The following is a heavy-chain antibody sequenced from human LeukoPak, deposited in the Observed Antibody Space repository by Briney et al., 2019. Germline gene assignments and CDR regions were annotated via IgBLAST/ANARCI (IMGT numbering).Heavy chain of an antibody. Sequence: GGSLRLSCAASEFIFSNYNMNWVRQAPGKGLEWVASISSTGSYTYYADSGKGRFTISRDNAKKSLYLQMNSLRAEDTALYYCARGRGFTDGVSVAAFDIWGQGTMVTVSS. V-gene: IGHV3-21*01. D-gene: IGHD2-8*01. CDR2: ISSTGSYT. CDR3: ARGRGFTDGVSVAAFDI. J-gene: IGHJ3*02. CDR1: EFIFSNYN.